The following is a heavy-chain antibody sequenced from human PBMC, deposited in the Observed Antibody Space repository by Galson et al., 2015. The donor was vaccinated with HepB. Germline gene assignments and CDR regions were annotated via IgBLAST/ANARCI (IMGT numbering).Heavy chain of an antibody. D-gene: IGHD2-2*01. CDR1: GFTFSSYS. J-gene: IGHJ6*02. V-gene: IGHV3-21*01. Sequence: SLRLSCAASGFTFSSYSMNWVRQAPGKGLEWVSSISSSSSYIYYADSVKGRFTISRDNAKNSLYLQMNSLRAEDTAVYYCARGVVVVPAETRWYYYYYGMDVWGQGTTVTVSS. CDR2: ISSSSSYI. CDR3: ARGVVVVPAETRWYYYYYGMDV.